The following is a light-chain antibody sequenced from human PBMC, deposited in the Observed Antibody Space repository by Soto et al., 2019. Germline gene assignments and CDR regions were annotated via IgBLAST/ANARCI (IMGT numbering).Light chain of an antibody. CDR2: GAS. CDR3: QQYNNWSLT. Sequence: EIVMTQSPATLSVSPGERATLSCRASQSVSSNLAWYQQKPGQAPRLLIYGASTRATGIPARFSGSGSGTEFTLTISSLQSEDFAVYYCQQYNNWSLTFCGGTNVDIK. V-gene: IGKV3-15*01. CDR1: QSVSSN. J-gene: IGKJ4*01.